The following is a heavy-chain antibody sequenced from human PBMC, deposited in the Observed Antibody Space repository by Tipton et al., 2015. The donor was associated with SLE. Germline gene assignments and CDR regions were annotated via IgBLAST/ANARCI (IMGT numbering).Heavy chain of an antibody. D-gene: IGHD2-2*01. Sequence: TLSLTCTVSGGSISSGSYYWSWIRQPAGKGLEWIGRIYTSGSTNYNPSLKSRVTISVDTSKNQFSLKLSSVTAADTAVYYCARSIVVVPAALDYWGQGTLVTVSS. CDR3: ARSIVVVPAALDY. CDR1: GGSISSGSYY. CDR2: IYTSGST. V-gene: IGHV4-61*02. J-gene: IGHJ4*02.